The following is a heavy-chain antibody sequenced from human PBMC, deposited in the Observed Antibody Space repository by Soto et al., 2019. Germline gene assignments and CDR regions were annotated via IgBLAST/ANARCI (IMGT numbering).Heavy chain of an antibody. D-gene: IGHD2-2*01. Sequence: EVQLVESGGGLVQPGGSLRLSCAASGFTFSSYWMSWVRQAPGKGLEWVANIKQDGSEKYYVDSVKGRFTIPRDNAKNSLYLQMNSLRAEDTAVYYCAREVVVVVPAATDYYYYYYMDVWGKGTTVTVSS. J-gene: IGHJ6*03. CDR1: GFTFSSYW. V-gene: IGHV3-7*01. CDR3: AREVVVVVPAATDYYYYYYMDV. CDR2: IKQDGSEK.